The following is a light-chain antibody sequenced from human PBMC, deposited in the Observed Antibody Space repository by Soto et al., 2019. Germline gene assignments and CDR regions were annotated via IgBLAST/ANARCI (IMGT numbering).Light chain of an antibody. J-gene: IGKJ4*01. Sequence: EIVLTQSPATLSLSPGETATLSCRASQSVSSSLAWYQQKPGQTPSLLIYDASNRASGIPARFSGSGSGTDFSLTVSSLEPEDFAVYDCQQRSSWPLTVGGGTKVEIK. CDR2: DAS. CDR1: QSVSSS. V-gene: IGKV3-11*01. CDR3: QQRSSWPLT.